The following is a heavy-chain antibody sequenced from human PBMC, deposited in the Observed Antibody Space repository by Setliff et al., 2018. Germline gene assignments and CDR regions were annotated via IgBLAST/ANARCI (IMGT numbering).Heavy chain of an antibody. Sequence: PSETLSLTCTVSGASISSYYWSWIRQPPGKGLEWIGYIYYGGTTNYNPSLKSRVSISIDPSKNKFSLRLTSVTAADTAVYYCARDRRDYIGAGSSEIDYYYYYYMDVWGKGTTVTVSS. CDR1: GASISSYY. CDR3: ARDRRDYIGAGSSEIDYYYYYYMDV. CDR2: IYYGGTT. D-gene: IGHD3-10*01. J-gene: IGHJ6*03. V-gene: IGHV4-59*12.